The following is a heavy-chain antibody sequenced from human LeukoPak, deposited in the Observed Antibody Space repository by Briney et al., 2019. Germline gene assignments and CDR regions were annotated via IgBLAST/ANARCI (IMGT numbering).Heavy chain of an antibody. Sequence: GSLRLSCAASEFTFSSYSMNWVRQAPGKGLEWIGEINHSGSTNYNPSLKSRVTILVDTSKNQFSLKLSSVTAADTAVYYCARGLTSMPPGGYWGQGTLVTVSS. CDR2: INHSGST. V-gene: IGHV4-34*01. J-gene: IGHJ4*02. D-gene: IGHD2/OR15-2a*01. CDR1: EFTFSSYS. CDR3: ARGLTSMPPGGY.